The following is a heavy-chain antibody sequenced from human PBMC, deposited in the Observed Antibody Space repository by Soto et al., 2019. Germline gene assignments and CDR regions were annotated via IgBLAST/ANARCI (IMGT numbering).Heavy chain of an antibody. J-gene: IGHJ5*02. CDR2: ISYDGSNK. CDR3: ANRGSSSLPP. CDR1: GFTFSSYG. V-gene: IGHV3-30*18. Sequence: QVQLVESGGGVVQPGRSLRLSCAASGFTFSSYGMHWVRQAPGKGLEWVAVISYDGSNKYYADSVKGRFTISRDNSKNTPYLKMNSLRDEDKAVYYCANRGSSSLPPRGQGSPVTV. D-gene: IGHD6-6*01.